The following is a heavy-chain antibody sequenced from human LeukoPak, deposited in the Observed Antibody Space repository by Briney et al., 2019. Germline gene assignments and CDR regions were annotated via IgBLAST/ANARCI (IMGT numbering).Heavy chain of an antibody. CDR3: ASVIYGDYIYFDY. Sequence: ASVKVSCKASGYTFTGCYMHWVRQAPGQGLEWMGWINPNSGGTNYAQKFQGRVTMTRDTSISTAYMELSRLRSDDTAVYYCASVIYGDYIYFDYWGQGTLVTVSS. CDR2: INPNSGGT. J-gene: IGHJ4*02. V-gene: IGHV1-2*02. D-gene: IGHD4-17*01. CDR1: GYTFTGCY.